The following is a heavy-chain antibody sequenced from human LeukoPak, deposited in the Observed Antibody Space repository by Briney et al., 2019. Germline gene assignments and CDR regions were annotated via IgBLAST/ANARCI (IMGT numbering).Heavy chain of an antibody. J-gene: IGHJ4*02. V-gene: IGHV3-23*01. CDR3: AKDRAPGATGDDY. D-gene: IGHD1-26*01. CDR2: ISGSGGST. CDR1: GFTFSSYA. Sequence: GGSLRLSCEASGFTFSSYAMNWVRQAPGKGLKWVSGISGSGGSTYYADSVKGRFTISRDNSKNTLYLQMNSLRAEDTAVYYCAKDRAPGATGDDYWGQGTLVTVSS.